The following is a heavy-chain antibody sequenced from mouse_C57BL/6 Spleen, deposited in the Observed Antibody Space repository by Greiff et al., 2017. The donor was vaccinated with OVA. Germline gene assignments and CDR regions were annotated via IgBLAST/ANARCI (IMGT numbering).Heavy chain of an antibody. CDR3: ARSWLRSYYFDY. Sequence: QVQLQQPGAELVKPGASVKLSCKASGYTFTSYWMHWVKQRPGQGLEWIGMIHPNSGSTNYNEKFKSKATLTVDKSSSTAYMQLSSLTSEDSAVYYCARSWLRSYYFDYWGQGTTLTVSS. V-gene: IGHV1-64*01. CDR1: GYTFTSYW. J-gene: IGHJ2*01. CDR2: IHPNSGST. D-gene: IGHD2-2*01.